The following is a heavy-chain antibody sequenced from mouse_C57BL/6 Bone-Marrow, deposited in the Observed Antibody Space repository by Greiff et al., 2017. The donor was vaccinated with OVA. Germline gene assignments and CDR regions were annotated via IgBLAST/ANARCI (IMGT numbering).Heavy chain of an antibody. V-gene: IGHV1-12*01. CDR2: IYPGNGDT. CDR1: GYTFNSYT. CDR3: SYGWGIYYFSSTWFAY. J-gene: IGHJ3*01. Sequence: QVQLQQSGAELVRPGASVKMSCKASGYTFNSYTMHWVKQTPRQGLEWIGAIYPGNGDTSYTQKLKGKATLTVDKSYSTAYMQLLILTSEDSAVYFCSYGWGIYYFSSTWFAYWGQGTLVTVSS. D-gene: IGHD1-1*01.